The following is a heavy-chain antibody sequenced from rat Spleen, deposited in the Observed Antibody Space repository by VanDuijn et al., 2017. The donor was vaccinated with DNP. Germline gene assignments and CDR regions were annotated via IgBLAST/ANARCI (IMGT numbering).Heavy chain of an antibody. CDR3: TTGGHYFDY. V-gene: IGHV5S23*01. Sequence: EVQLVESGGGLVQPGNSLKLSCAASGFTFSDYAMAWVRQSPKKGLEWIASINPDGGNTNYADSVKGRFTASRDNAKSTLYLQMDSLRSEDTATYYCTTGGHYFDYWGQGVVVTVSS. CDR2: INPDGGNT. J-gene: IGHJ2*01. CDR1: GFTFSDYA.